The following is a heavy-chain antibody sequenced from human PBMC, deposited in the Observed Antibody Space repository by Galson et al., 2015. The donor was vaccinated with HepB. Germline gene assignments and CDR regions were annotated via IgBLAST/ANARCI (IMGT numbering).Heavy chain of an antibody. CDR2: ISAYDSST. V-gene: IGHV1-18*01. J-gene: IGHJ5*02. Sequence: SVKVSCKASGYTFSSYSIAWVRQAPGRGLEWMGWISAYDSSTNYAQKFQGRVTMTTETSTKTAYMELRSLRSDDTAVYYCARGALVAVVNATPNNWFDPWGQGTLVTVSS. CDR3: ARGALVAVVNATPNNWFDP. CDR1: GYTFSSYS. D-gene: IGHD2-15*01.